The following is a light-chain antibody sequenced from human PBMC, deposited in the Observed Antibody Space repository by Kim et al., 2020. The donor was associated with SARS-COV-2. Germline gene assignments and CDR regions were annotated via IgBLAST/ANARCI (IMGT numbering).Light chain of an antibody. CDR3: NARDSSVNPLV. CDR1: SLRSYY. V-gene: IGLV3-19*01. Sequence: ALGQTVRITCQGGSLRSYYVSWYQQKPGQAPLLVIYGRNNRPSGIPDRFSGSSSGNTASLTITGAQAEDEADYYCNARDSSVNPLVFGGGTQLTVL. J-gene: IGLJ3*02. CDR2: GRN.